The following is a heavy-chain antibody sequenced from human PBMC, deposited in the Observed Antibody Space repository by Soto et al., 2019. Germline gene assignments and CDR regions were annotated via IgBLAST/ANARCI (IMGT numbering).Heavy chain of an antibody. J-gene: IGHJ6*02. CDR1: GFTFSSYA. CDR3: ARRPRSGYYGMDV. CDR2: ISYDGSNK. D-gene: IGHD3-10*01. V-gene: IGHV3-30-3*01. Sequence: GGSLRLSCAASGFTFSSYAMHWVRQAPGKGLEWVAVISYDGSNKYYADSVKGRFTISRDNSKNTLYLQMNSLRAEDTAVYYCARRPRSGYYGMDVWGQGTTVTVS.